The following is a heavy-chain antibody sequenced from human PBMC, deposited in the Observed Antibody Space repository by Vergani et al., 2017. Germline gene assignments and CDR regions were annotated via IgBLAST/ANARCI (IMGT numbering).Heavy chain of an antibody. Sequence: QVQLVESGGGLVKPGGSLRLSCAASGFTFSDYYMSWLRQAPGKGLEWGSYISSSGSTIYYADSVKGRFTISRDNSKNTLYLQMNSLRAEDTAGYYCARDRGYSYGYPYWGQGTLVTVSS. CDR1: GFTFSDYY. CDR3: ARDRGYSYGYPY. D-gene: IGHD5-18*01. CDR2: ISSSGSTI. V-gene: IGHV3-11*01. J-gene: IGHJ4*02.